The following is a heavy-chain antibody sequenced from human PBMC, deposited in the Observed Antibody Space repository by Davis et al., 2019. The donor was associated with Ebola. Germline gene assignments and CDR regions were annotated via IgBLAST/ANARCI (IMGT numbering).Heavy chain of an antibody. CDR1: VGSFSGYY. CDR3: ARGLIPGYGSGWLSWNFDL. CDR2: INHSGST. D-gene: IGHD6-19*01. V-gene: IGHV4-34*01. Sequence: MPSETLSLTCAVYVGSFSGYYWSWIRQPPGKGLEWIGEINHSGSTNYNPSLKSRVTISLDTSKNQFALRLSSVTAADTSVYYCARGLIPGYGSGWLSWNFDLWGRGTPVTVSS. J-gene: IGHJ2*01.